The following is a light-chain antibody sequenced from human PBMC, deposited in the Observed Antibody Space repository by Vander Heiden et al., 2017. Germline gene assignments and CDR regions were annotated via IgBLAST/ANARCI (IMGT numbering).Light chain of an antibody. CDR1: NGGSKG. CDR3: QVWDSSSDHVV. CDR2: DDS. J-gene: IGLJ2*01. V-gene: IGLV3-21*02. Sequence: SSVLTQPPPVSVAPGQTARITWGGNNGGSKGVRWYQQKPDQAPVLVVYDDSGRPSGIPERFCGSNSGNTATMTISRVEAGEEADYYCQVWDSSSDHVVFGGGTKLTVL.